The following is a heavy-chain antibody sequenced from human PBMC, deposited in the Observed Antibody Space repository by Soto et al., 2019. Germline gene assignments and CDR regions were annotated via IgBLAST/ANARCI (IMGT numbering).Heavy chain of an antibody. J-gene: IGHJ4*02. D-gene: IGHD3-9*01. CDR2: INAGNGNT. CDR3: ARSLRYFDWLLGDFDE. Sequence: ASVKVSCKASGYTFTSYAMHWVRQAPGQRLEWMGWINAGNGNTKYSQKFQGRVTITRDTSASTAYMELSSLRSEDTAVYYCARSLRYFDWLLGDFDEWGQGSLVTGSS. CDR1: GYTFTSYA. V-gene: IGHV1-3*01.